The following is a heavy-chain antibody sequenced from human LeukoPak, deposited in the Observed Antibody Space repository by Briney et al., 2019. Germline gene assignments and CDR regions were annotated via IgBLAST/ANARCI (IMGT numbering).Heavy chain of an antibody. CDR1: GFTFSTYA. J-gene: IGHJ4*02. CDR2: ISGSGGSI. Sequence: GGSLRLSCAASGFTFSTYAMSWVCQAPGKGLEWVSGISGSGGSIYYADSVKGRFTISRDNSKNTLYLQMNSLRAEDTAVYFCARDPRLYNTGWSLDYWGQGTLVTVSS. CDR3: ARDPRLYNTGWSLDY. V-gene: IGHV3-23*01. D-gene: IGHD6-19*01.